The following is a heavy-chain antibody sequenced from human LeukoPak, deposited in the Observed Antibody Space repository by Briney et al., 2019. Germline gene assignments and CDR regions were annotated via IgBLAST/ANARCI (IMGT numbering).Heavy chain of an antibody. V-gene: IGHV1-2*02. Sequence: ASVKVSCKASGYTFNDYYVHWVRQAPGQGLEWVGWIYPNTGGTDYAQKFQGRVTITSDTSIRTVYMEVSSLTSDDTAVYYCAREHQWASDYWGQGTLVTVSS. CDR1: GYTFNDYY. J-gene: IGHJ4*02. D-gene: IGHD1-26*01. CDR3: AREHQWASDY. CDR2: IYPNTGGT.